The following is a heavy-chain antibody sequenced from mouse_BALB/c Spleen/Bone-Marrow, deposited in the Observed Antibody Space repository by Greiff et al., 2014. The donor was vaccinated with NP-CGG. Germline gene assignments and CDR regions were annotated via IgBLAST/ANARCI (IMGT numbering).Heavy chain of an antibody. J-gene: IGHJ2*01. CDR1: GFNIKDTY. V-gene: IGHV14-3*02. Sequence: EVQLVESGAELVKPGASVRLSCTASGFNIKDTYIHWVKQRPEQVLEWIGRIDPANGNTKYDPKFQGKATITADTSSNTAYLQLSSLTSEDTAVYYCASYYYGSYFDYWGQGTTLTVSS. D-gene: IGHD1-2*01. CDR3: ASYYYGSYFDY. CDR2: IDPANGNT.